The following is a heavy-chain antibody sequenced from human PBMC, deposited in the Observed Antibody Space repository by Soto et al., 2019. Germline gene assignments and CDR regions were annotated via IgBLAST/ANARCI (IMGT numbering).Heavy chain of an antibody. D-gene: IGHD6-13*01. Sequence: GLPRLSCAASGFNFSSYAMSWVRQAPGKGLEWVSAISGSGGSTYYADSVKGRFTISRDNSKNTLYLQMNSLRAEDTAVYYCARSSSSWSNWFDPWGQGTLVTVSS. J-gene: IGHJ5*02. CDR1: GFNFSSYA. V-gene: IGHV3-23*01. CDR3: ARSSSSWSNWFDP. CDR2: ISGSGGST.